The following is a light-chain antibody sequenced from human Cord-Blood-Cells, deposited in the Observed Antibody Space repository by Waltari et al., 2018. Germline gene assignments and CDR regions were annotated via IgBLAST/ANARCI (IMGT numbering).Light chain of an antibody. CDR3: CSYAGSYTYV. J-gene: IGLJ1*01. Sequence: QSALTQPRSVSGSPGQSVTISCTGTSSDVGGYNYVSWYQQHPGKAPKLMLYDVSKRPSGVPDRFSGSKSGNTASLTISGLQAEDGADYYCCSYAGSYTYVFGTGTKVTVL. V-gene: IGLV2-11*01. CDR2: DVS. CDR1: SSDVGGYNY.